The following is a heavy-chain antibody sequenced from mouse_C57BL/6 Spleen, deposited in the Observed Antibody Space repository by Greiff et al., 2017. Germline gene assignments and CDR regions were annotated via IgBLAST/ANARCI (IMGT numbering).Heavy chain of an antibody. CDR2: ISYDGSN. CDR1: GYSITSGYY. D-gene: IGHD1-1*01. J-gene: IGHJ1*03. CDR3: AKDTTVVATTHTSYWYFDV. V-gene: IGHV3-6*01. Sequence: EVQLQQSGPGLVKPSQSLSLTCSVTGYSITSGYYWYWIRQFPGNKLKWMGYISYDGSNNYNPSLKNRIPITRDPSKNQFFLKLNSVPTEDTATYYCAKDTTVVATTHTSYWYFDVWGTGTTVTVSS.